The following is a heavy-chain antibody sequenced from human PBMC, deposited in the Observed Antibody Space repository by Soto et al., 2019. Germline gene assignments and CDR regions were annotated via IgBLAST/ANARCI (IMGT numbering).Heavy chain of an antibody. CDR1: RRCY. V-gene: IGHV4-34*01. J-gene: IGHJ4*02. CDR3: ARSFDSSGYVDY. D-gene: IGHD3-22*01. Sequence: RRCYWIGFRQPPGKELEWIGEINHSGSTNYNPSLKSRVTISVDTSKNQFSLKLSSVTAADTALYYCARSFDSSGYVDYWGQGTLVTVS. CDR2: INHSGST.